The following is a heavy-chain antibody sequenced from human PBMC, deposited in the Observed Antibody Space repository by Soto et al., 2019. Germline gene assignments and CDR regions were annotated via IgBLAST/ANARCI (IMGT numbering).Heavy chain of an antibody. D-gene: IGHD6-19*01. Sequence: GGSLRLSCEASGFTFTNYWIQWVRQGPEKGLVWVSRISSDGSITSYADSVKGRFTISRDNAKNMVYLEVNSLRAEDTAVYYCVRGGLSGWKPPYFFDYWGHGAMVTVSS. CDR1: GFTFTNYW. V-gene: IGHV3-74*03. CDR3: VRGGLSGWKPPYFFDY. J-gene: IGHJ4*01. CDR2: ISSDGSIT.